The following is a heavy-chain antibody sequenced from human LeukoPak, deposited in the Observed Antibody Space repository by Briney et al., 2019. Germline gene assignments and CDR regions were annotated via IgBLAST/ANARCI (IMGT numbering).Heavy chain of an antibody. CDR3: AKVPREGYCSGGSCYVFYFDY. Sequence: PGGSLRLSCAASGFTFSAYYMNWIRQAPGKGLEWVSLISGSGGSTYYADSVRGRFTISRDNSKNTLYLQMNSLRAEDTAVYYCAKVPREGYCSGGSCYVFYFDYWGQGTLVTVSS. CDR1: GFTFSAYY. CDR2: ISGSGGST. D-gene: IGHD2-15*01. J-gene: IGHJ4*02. V-gene: IGHV3-23*01.